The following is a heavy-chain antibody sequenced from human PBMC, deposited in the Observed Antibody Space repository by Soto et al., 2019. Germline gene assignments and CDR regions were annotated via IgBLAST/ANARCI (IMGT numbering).Heavy chain of an antibody. J-gene: IGHJ3*02. CDR3: ARDKRYYVPGAFDI. CDR1: GYTFTGYY. Sequence: ASVKVSCKASGYTFTGYYMHWVRQAPGQGLEWMGWINPNSGGTNYAQKFQGRVTMTRDTSISTAYMELSRLRSDDTAAYYCARDKRYYVPGAFDIWGQGTMVTVSS. CDR2: INPNSGGT. D-gene: IGHD3-3*01. V-gene: IGHV1-2*02.